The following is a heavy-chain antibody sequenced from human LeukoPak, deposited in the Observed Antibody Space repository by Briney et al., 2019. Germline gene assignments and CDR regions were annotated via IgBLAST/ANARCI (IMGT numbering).Heavy chain of an antibody. V-gene: IGHV3-30*02. D-gene: IGHD6-25*01. CDR2: IRYDGSNK. Sequence: GGSLRLSCAASGFTFSSYGMHWVRQAPGKGLEWVAFIRYDGSNKYYTDSVKGRFTISRDNSKNTLYLQMNSLRAEDTAVYYCAKFAATTMGYWGQGTLVTVSS. CDR3: AKFAATTMGY. J-gene: IGHJ4*02. CDR1: GFTFSSYG.